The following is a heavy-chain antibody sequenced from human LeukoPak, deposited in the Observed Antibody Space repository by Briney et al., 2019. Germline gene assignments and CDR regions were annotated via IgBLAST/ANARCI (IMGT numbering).Heavy chain of an antibody. J-gene: IGHJ4*02. Sequence: GGPLRLSCAASGFTFSSYAMHWVRQAPGKGLEWVAVISYDGSNKYYADSVKGRFTISRDNSKNTLYLQMNSLRAEDTAVYYCAKVPKVAGMTYFDYWGQGTLVTVSS. CDR3: AKVPKVAGMTYFDY. V-gene: IGHV3-30-3*01. D-gene: IGHD6-19*01. CDR1: GFTFSSYA. CDR2: ISYDGSNK.